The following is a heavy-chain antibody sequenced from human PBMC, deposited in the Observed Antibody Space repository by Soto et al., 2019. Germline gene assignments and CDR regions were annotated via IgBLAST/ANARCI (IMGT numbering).Heavy chain of an antibody. D-gene: IGHD3-3*01. CDR1: GFTFSSYG. Sequence: QVQLVESGGGVVQPGRSLRLSCAASGFTFSSYGMHWVRQAPGKGLEWMAVIWYDGSNKYYADSVKGRFTISRDNSKNTLYLQMNSLRAEDTAVYYCARDYDFWSGYSLGLAYWGQGTLVTVSS. CDR3: ARDYDFWSGYSLGLAY. V-gene: IGHV3-33*01. CDR2: IWYDGSNK. J-gene: IGHJ4*02.